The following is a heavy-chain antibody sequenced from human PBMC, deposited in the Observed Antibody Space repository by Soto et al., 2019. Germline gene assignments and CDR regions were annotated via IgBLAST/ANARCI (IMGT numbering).Heavy chain of an antibody. CDR2: IYHSGST. D-gene: IGHD2-2*01. V-gene: IGHV4-30-2*01. CDR1: GGSISSGGYP. CDR3: ARLILGDIVVVPAAPRWAFDY. J-gene: IGHJ4*02. Sequence: SETLSLTCAVSGGSISSGGYPWSWIRQPPGKGLEWIGYIYHSGSTYYNPSLKSRVTISVDRSKNQFSLKLSSVTAADTAVYYCARLILGDIVVVPAAPRWAFDYWGQGTLVTVSS.